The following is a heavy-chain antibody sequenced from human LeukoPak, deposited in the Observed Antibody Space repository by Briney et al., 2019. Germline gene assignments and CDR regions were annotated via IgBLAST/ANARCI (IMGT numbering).Heavy chain of an antibody. D-gene: IGHD6-19*01. V-gene: IGHV1-2*02. Sequence: ASVKVSCKASGYTFTGNYIHWVRQAPGQGLEWMGWINPDSGGTNYAQKFQGRVTMTRDTSIRTAYMELSRLRSDDTAVYYCARVLFYSSGNKSNRVDYWGQGTLVTVSS. CDR2: INPDSGGT. CDR3: ARVLFYSSGNKSNRVDY. CDR1: GYTFTGNY. J-gene: IGHJ4*02.